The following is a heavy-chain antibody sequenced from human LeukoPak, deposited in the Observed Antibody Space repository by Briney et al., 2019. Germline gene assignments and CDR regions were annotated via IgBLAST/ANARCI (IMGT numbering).Heavy chain of an antibody. CDR2: IIPIFSTT. V-gene: IGHV1-69*06. J-gene: IGHJ5*02. CDR3: ARTAQDDWFDP. CDR1: GGTFSSDI. Sequence: GASVKVSCKTSGGTFSSDIISWVRQAPGQGLEWMGEIIPIFSTTNYAQKFQGRVTITADKSTSTAYMELSSLRSEDTAVYYCARTAQDDWFDPWGQGTLVTVSS. D-gene: IGHD2-21*02.